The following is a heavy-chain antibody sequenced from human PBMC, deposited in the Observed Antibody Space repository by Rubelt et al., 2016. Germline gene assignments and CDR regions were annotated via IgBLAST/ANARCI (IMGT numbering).Heavy chain of an antibody. J-gene: IGHJ4*02. CDR3: ARAYYYGSGSYFPVDY. CDR1: GGSISSSSYY. Sequence: QLQLQESGPGLVKPSETLSLTCTVSGGSISSSSYYWGWIRQPPGEGLEWIWSIYYSGSNYHNPSHKSRVNISVDTSKKQIHLKLSSVTAADTAVYYCARAYYYGSGSYFPVDYWGQGTLVTVSS. D-gene: IGHD3-10*01. CDR2: IYYSGSN. V-gene: IGHV4-39*07.